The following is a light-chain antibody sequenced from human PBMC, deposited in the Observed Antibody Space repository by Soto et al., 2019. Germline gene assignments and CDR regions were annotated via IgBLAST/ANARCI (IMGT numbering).Light chain of an antibody. CDR3: QQSYSTPRT. J-gene: IGKJ1*01. CDR2: DAS. Sequence: DIQMTQSPSSLSASVGDRVTITCRASQSISSSLNWYRQRPGKAPQLLIYDASTLQSGVTSRFSGSGSGTDFTLTISSLQHEDFEAYHCQQSYSTPRTFGQGTKVEMK. V-gene: IGKV1-39*01. CDR1: QSISSS.